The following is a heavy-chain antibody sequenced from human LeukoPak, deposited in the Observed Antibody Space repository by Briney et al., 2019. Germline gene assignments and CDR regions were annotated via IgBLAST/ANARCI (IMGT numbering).Heavy chain of an antibody. D-gene: IGHD3-10*01. J-gene: IGHJ3*02. CDR2: IYYSGTT. CDR1: GGSISSYY. Sequence: NPSETLSLTCTVSGGSISSYYWSWIRQSPGKGLEWIGYIYYSGTTNYNPSLKSRVTISVDTSKHQFSLKLSSVTAADTAVYYCARGWVRGHNAFDIWGQGTMVTVSS. CDR3: ARGWVRGHNAFDI. V-gene: IGHV4-59*01.